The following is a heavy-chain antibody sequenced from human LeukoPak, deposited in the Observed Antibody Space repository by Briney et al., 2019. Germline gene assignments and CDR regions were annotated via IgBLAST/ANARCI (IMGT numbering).Heavy chain of an antibody. D-gene: IGHD4-17*01. CDR3: ARGDYDYDS. V-gene: IGHV1-69*13. CDR1: GGTFSSYA. Sequence: ASVKVSCKASGGTFSSYAISWVRQAPGQGLEWMGRIIPLFNKANYARKFQGRVTITADESTGTAYMEMNSLRAEDTALYYCARGDYDYDSWGQGTLVTVSS. CDR2: IIPLFNKA. J-gene: IGHJ4*02.